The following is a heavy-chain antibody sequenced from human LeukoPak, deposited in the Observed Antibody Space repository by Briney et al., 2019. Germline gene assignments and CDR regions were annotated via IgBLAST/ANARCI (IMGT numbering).Heavy chain of an antibody. V-gene: IGHV3-30-3*01. Sequence: GGSLRLSCAASGFTFSSYAMHWVRQAPGKGLEWVAVISYDGSNKYYADSVKGRFTISRDNSKNTLYLQMNSLRAEDTAVYYCATKSNSAFGYWGQGTLVTVSS. CDR3: ATKSNSAFGY. J-gene: IGHJ4*02. CDR2: ISYDGSNK. CDR1: GFTFSSYA. D-gene: IGHD4-11*01.